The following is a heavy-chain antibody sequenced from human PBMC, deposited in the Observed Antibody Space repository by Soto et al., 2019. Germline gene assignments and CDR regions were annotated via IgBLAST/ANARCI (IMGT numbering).Heavy chain of an antibody. V-gene: IGHV4-30-2*05. CDR1: GGSISSGGYS. Sequence: SETLSLTCAVSGGSISSGGYSWSWIRQPPGKGLEWIGYIYHSGSTYYNPSLKSRVTISVDTSKNQFSLKLSSVTATDTAVYYCARDNYGDTYYFDYWGQGTLVTVSS. D-gene: IGHD4-17*01. CDR2: IYHSGST. CDR3: ARDNYGDTYYFDY. J-gene: IGHJ4*02.